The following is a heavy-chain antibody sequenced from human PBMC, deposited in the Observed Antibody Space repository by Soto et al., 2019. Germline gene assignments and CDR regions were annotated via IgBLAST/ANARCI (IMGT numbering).Heavy chain of an antibody. D-gene: IGHD2-15*01. J-gene: IGHJ5*02. CDR3: AKDPRVVSGRYNWFDP. CDR2: NSGSDGST. Sequence: EVQLLESGGGLVQPGGSLRLSCEASGFTFSNHAMNWVRQAPGKGLEWVSANSGSDGSTSYADSVKGRFTISRDNSKNTLYLKMNSLRVEDTAVYYCAKDPRVVSGRYNWFDPWGQGTLVTVS. V-gene: IGHV3-23*01. CDR1: GFTFSNHA.